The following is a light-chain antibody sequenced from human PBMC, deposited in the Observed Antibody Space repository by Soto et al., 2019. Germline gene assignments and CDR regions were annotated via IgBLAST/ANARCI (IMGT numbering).Light chain of an antibody. CDR1: GSDVGGYNY. CDR3: SSYTTTDTYV. Sequence: QSALTQPASVSRTPGQSITISCTRTGSDVGGYNYVSWFQQYPGKAPKLMIYDVSTRPSGVSNRFSGSKSGNTASLTISGLQAEDEADYYCSSYTTTDTYVFGTGTKVTVL. J-gene: IGLJ1*01. V-gene: IGLV2-14*01. CDR2: DVS.